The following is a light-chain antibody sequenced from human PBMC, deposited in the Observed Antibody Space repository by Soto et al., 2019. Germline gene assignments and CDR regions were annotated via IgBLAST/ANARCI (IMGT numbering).Light chain of an antibody. V-gene: IGKV1-12*01. CDR3: QQANSFPWT. Sequence: DIQMTQSPSYVSASVGDRVTITCRASQVIGSWLAWYQQKPGKAPKLLIYAASSLHSGVPSSISGSGSGTDFTLTISSLQPEDSATYYCQQANSFPWTFGQGTKVEIK. CDR2: AAS. J-gene: IGKJ1*01. CDR1: QVIGSW.